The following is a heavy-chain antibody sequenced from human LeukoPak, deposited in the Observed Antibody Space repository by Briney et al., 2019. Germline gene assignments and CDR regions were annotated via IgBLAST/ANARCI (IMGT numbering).Heavy chain of an antibody. Sequence: SETLSLTCTVSGGSISSYYWSWIRQPPGKGLEWIGYIYYSGSTNYNPSLKSRVTISVDTSKNQFSLKLSSVTAADTAVYYCARRRCIVVVTAIDDAFDIWGQGTMVTVSS. CDR3: ARRRCIVVVTAIDDAFDI. D-gene: IGHD2-21*02. V-gene: IGHV4-59*08. CDR2: IYYSGST. CDR1: GGSISSYY. J-gene: IGHJ3*02.